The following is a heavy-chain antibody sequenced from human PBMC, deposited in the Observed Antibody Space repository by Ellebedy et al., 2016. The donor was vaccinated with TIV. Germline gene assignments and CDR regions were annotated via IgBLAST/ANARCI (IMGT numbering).Heavy chain of an antibody. CDR1: GFTFSSYS. D-gene: IGHD6-13*01. CDR3: AGRYSSPF. Sequence: GESLKISCAASGFTFSSYSMNWVRQAPGKGLEWVSYISSSSSTIYYADSVKGRFTISRDNAKNSLYLQMNSLRDEDTAVYYCAGRYSSPFWGQGTLVTVSS. CDR2: ISSSSSTI. J-gene: IGHJ4*02. V-gene: IGHV3-48*02.